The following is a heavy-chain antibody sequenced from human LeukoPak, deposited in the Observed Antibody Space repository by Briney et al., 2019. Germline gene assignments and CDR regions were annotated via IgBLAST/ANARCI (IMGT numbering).Heavy chain of an antibody. Sequence: GESLKFSCKASGYSFTSYRIGWVRRLPGKGLEWMGIIFPGDSNTRYSPAFQGQVTITADKSISTAYLQWSSLKASDSAVYYCATNTIFRGIHAFDIWGQGTMVTVSS. CDR3: ATNTIFRGIHAFDI. J-gene: IGHJ3*02. V-gene: IGHV5-51*01. CDR2: IFPGDSNT. D-gene: IGHD3-10*01. CDR1: GYSFTSYR.